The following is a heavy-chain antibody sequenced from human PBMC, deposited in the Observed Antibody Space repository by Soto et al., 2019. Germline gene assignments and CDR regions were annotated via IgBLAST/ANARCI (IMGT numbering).Heavy chain of an antibody. CDR1: GFTFRTYG. Sequence: PVGSLRLSCAASGFTFRTYGMHWVRQAPGKGLEWVAVVSHDSIYKYYADSVRGRFTISRDNSKNTLNLQMDSLKPEDTAVYYCAKASPPRYYYGMDVWGQATTVTVSS. CDR2: VSHDSIYK. V-gene: IGHV3-30*18. CDR3: AKASPPRYYYGMDV. J-gene: IGHJ6*02.